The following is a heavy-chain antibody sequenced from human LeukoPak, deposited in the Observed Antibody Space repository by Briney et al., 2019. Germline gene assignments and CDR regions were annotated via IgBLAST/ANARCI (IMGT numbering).Heavy chain of an antibody. V-gene: IGHV3-30*18. D-gene: IGHD3-9*01. J-gene: IGHJ4*02. CDR2: ISYDGSNK. Sequence: PGGSLRLSCAASGFTFSSYGMHWVRQAPGKGLEWVAVISYDGSNKYYADSVKGRFTISRDNSKNTLYLQMNSLRAEDTAVYYCAKTSDLTFDYWGQGTLVTVSS. CDR1: GFTFSSYG. CDR3: AKTSDLTFDY.